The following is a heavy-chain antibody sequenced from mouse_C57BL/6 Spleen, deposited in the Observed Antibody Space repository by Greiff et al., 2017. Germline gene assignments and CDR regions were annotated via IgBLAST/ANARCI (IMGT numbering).Heavy chain of an antibody. CDR3: TRGSTTWGY. Sequence: QVHVKQSGAELVRPGASVTLSCKASGYTFTDYEMHWVKQTPVHGLEWIGAIDPETGGTAYNQKFKGKAILTADKSSSTAYMELRSLSSEDSAVYYCTRGSTTWGYWGQGTTLTVSS. CDR1: GYTFTDYE. J-gene: IGHJ2*01. D-gene: IGHD1-1*01. CDR2: IDPETGGT. V-gene: IGHV1-15*01.